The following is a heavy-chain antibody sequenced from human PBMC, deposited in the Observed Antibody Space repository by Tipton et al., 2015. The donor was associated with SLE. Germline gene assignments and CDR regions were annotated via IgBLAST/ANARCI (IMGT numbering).Heavy chain of an antibody. J-gene: IGHJ4*02. Sequence: SLRLSCVGSGFNFTKYRMSWIRQAPGKGLQWVAHIKEDGVEQFYADSVKGRLTISRDNAKNTLYLQMNSLRVEDTAIYYCVRTDYADYWGQGTLVTVSP. CDR1: GFNFTKYR. V-gene: IGHV3-7*03. CDR3: VRTDYADY. CDR2: IKEDGVEQ.